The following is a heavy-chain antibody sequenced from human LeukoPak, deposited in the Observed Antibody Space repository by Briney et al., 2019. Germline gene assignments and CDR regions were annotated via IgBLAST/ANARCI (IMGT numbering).Heavy chain of an antibody. D-gene: IGHD3-22*01. CDR2: IYTSGST. CDR3: ARENYYDSSGYSD. CDR1: GGSISSGSYY. V-gene: IGHV4-61*02. Sequence: NSSETLSLTCTVSGGSISSGSYYWSWIRQPAGKGLEWIGRIYTSGSTNYNPSLKSRVTISVDTPKNQFSLKLSSVTAADTAVYYCARENYYDSSGYSDWGQGTLVTVSS. J-gene: IGHJ4*02.